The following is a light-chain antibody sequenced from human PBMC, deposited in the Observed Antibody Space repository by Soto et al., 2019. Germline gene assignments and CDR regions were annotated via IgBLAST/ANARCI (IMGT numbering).Light chain of an antibody. V-gene: IGKV1-9*01. CDR1: QGIAGS. CDR2: AES. J-gene: IGKJ4*01. CDR3: AQVKSYPRT. Sequence: DIQLTQSPSFLSASVGDRVTITCRASQGIAGSLAWYQQKPGKPPKLLIYAESTLQSGVPSRFSGSGSGTRGTLTISSLQPEDFATYYCAQVKSYPRTFGGGTKVDI.